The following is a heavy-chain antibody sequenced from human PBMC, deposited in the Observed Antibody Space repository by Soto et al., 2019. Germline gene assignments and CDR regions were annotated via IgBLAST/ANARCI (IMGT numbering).Heavy chain of an antibody. CDR3: ARHNFSWSYYYYYYMDV. D-gene: IGHD6-13*01. J-gene: IGHJ6*03. CDR1: GGSISSYY. CDR2: IYYSGST. Sequence: SKTLSLTCTVSGGSISSYYWSWIRQPPGKGLEWIGYIYYSGSTNYNPSLKSRVTISVDTSKNQFSLKLSSVTAADTAVYYCARHNFSWSYYYYYYMDVWGKGTTVTVSS. V-gene: IGHV4-59*01.